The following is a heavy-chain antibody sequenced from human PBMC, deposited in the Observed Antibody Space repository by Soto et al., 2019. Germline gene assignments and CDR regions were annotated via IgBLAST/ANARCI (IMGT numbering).Heavy chain of an antibody. V-gene: IGHV1-69*12. CDR3: ARDAGPDHYDSSGYYFDY. J-gene: IGHJ4*02. CDR1: GGTFSSYA. Sequence: QVQLVQSGAEVKKPGSSVKVSCKASGGTFSSYAISWVRQAPGQGLEWMGGIIPIFGTANYAQKFQGRVTITADESTSTAYMELSSLRSEDTAVYYCARDAGPDHYDSSGYYFDYGGQGTLVTVSS. D-gene: IGHD3-22*01. CDR2: IIPIFGTA.